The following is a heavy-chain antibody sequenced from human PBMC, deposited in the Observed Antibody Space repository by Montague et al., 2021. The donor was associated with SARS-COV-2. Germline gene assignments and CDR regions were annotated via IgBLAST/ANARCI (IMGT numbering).Heavy chain of an antibody. V-gene: IGHV4-4*07. CDR3: ARVGNYLGVY. Sequence: SETLSLTCTVSGASISSSYWGWIRQTAGKGLEWIGRIDTSGSPKNDPSLKSRVTMSLDTSKNQFSLKLSSVTAADTAVYYCARVGNYLGVYWGQGILVTVSS. J-gene: IGHJ4*02. CDR2: IDTSGSP. CDR1: GASISSSY. D-gene: IGHD3-10*01.